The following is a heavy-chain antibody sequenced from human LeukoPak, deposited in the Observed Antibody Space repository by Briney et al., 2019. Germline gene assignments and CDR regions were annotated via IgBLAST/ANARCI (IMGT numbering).Heavy chain of an antibody. V-gene: IGHV4-59*08. J-gene: IGHJ5*02. Sequence: SETLSLTCTVSGGSISSYYWSWIRQPPGKGLEWIGYIYYSGSTNYNPSLKSRVTISVDTSKNQFSLKLSSVTAADTAVYYCARLAAAGTEWFDPWGQGTLVTVSS. CDR1: GGSISSYY. D-gene: IGHD6-13*01. CDR2: IYYSGST. CDR3: ARLAAAGTEWFDP.